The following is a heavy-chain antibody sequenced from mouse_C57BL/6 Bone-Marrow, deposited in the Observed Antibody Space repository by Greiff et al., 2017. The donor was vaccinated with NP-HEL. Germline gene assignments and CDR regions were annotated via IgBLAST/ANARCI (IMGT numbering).Heavy chain of an antibody. CDR2: IWSGGST. V-gene: IGHV2-2*01. J-gene: IGHJ3*01. Sequence: QVQLQQSGPGLVQPSQCLSITCTVSGFSLTSYGVHWVRQSPGKGLEWLGVIWSGGSTDYNAAFLSSLSISKDNSKSQVFLKMDSLQEDDTTIYYGGRGRLTGPAYWGQGTLVTVSA. CDR3: GRGRLTGPAY. CDR1: GFSLTSYG. D-gene: IGHD4-1*01.